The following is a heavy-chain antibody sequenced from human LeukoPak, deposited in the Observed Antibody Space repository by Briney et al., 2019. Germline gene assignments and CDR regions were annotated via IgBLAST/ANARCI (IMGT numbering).Heavy chain of an antibody. CDR3: ARDVYGSGSYSEFDY. D-gene: IGHD3-10*01. J-gene: IGHJ4*02. CDR2: IKQDGSEK. Sequence: GGSLRLSCAASGFTFSSYWMSWVRQAPGKGLEWVANIKQDGSEKYYVDSVKGRFTISRDNAKNSLYLQMNSLRAEDTAVYYCARDVYGSGSYSEFDYWGQGTLVAVSS. CDR1: GFTFSSYW. V-gene: IGHV3-7*01.